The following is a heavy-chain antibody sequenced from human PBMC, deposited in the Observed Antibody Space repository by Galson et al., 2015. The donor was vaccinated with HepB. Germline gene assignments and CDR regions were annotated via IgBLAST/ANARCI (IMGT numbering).Heavy chain of an antibody. CDR1: GFTFSSYA. J-gene: IGHJ4*02. V-gene: IGHV3-23*01. CDR3: AKGGAYSGSYLCFDY. Sequence: SLRLSCAASGFTFSSYAMSWVRQAPGKGLEWVSAISGSGGSTYYADSVKGRFTISRDNSKNTLYLQMNSLRAEDTAVYYCAKGGAYSGSYLCFDYWGQGTLVTVSS. D-gene: IGHD1-26*01. CDR2: ISGSGGST.